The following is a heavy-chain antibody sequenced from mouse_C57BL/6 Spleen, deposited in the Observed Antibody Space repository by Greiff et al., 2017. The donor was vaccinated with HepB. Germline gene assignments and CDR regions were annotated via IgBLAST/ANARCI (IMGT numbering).Heavy chain of an antibody. Sequence: QVQLQQSGAELVRPGASVKLSCKASGYTFTDYYINWVKQRPGQGLEWIARIYPGSGNTYYNEKFKGKATLTAEKSSSTAYMQLSSLTSEDSAVYFCARSDYYGSSPYFDYWGQGTTLTVSS. V-gene: IGHV1-76*01. CDR2: IYPGSGNT. J-gene: IGHJ2*01. D-gene: IGHD1-1*01. CDR1: GYTFTDYY. CDR3: ARSDYYGSSPYFDY.